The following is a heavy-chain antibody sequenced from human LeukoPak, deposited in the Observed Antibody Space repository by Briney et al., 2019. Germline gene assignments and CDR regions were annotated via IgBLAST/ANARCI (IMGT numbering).Heavy chain of an antibody. Sequence: SETLSLTCTVSGGSISSYYWSWIRQPPGKGLEWIGYIYYSGSTNYNPSLKSRVTISVDTSKNQFSLKLSSVTAADTAVYYCATQNVYCSSTSCFDAFDIWGQGTMVTVSS. CDR2: IYYSGST. V-gene: IGHV4-59*08. J-gene: IGHJ3*02. CDR1: GGSISSYY. D-gene: IGHD2-2*01. CDR3: ATQNVYCSSTSCFDAFDI.